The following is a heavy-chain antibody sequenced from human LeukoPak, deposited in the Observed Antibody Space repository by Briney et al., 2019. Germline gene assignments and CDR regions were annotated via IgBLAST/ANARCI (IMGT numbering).Heavy chain of an antibody. V-gene: IGHV1-2*04. Sequence: GASVNVSCKASGYTFAGYYMHWVRQAPGQGLEWMGWISPNSGGTNYAQKFQGWVTMTRDTSISTAYMELSRLRSDDTAVYYCARERGDSSGYYFISLYGMDVWGQGTTATVSS. CDR2: ISPNSGGT. J-gene: IGHJ6*02. D-gene: IGHD3-22*01. CDR3: ARERGDSSGYYFISLYGMDV. CDR1: GYTFAGYY.